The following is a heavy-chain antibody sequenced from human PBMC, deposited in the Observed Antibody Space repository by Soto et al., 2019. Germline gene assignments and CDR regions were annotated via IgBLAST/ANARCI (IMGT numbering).Heavy chain of an antibody. J-gene: IGHJ4*02. V-gene: IGHV5-51*01. D-gene: IGHD5-12*01. Sequence: LKISCKGSGYSFTSYWNGWVRQMPEKGLEWMGIIYPGDSDTRYSPSFQGQVTISADKSISTAYLQWSSLKASDTAMYYCARLKRDGYNYSPLYYWGQGTLVTVSS. CDR2: IYPGDSDT. CDR1: GYSFTSYW. CDR3: ARLKRDGYNYSPLYY.